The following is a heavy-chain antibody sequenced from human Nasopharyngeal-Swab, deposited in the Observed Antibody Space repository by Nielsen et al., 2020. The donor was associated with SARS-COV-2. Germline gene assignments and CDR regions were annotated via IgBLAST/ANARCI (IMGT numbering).Heavy chain of an antibody. CDR1: GFTLSSNS. D-gene: IGHD6-19*01. CDR2: ISSSSSTK. Sequence: LSLTCAASGFTLSSNSMNWVRQAPGKGLEWVSYISSSSSTKYNADSVKGRFTISRDNAKNSLYLQMNSLRDEDTAVYYCASSTIVVAGRGTLGASFDYWGQGTLVTVSS. V-gene: IGHV3-48*02. CDR3: ASSTIVVAGRGTLGASFDY. J-gene: IGHJ4*02.